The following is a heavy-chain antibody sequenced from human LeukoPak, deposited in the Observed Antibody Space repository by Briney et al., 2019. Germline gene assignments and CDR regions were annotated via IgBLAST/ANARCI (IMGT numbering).Heavy chain of an antibody. CDR1: GGTFSSYA. Sequence: ASVTVSCKASGGTFSSYAISWVRQAPGQGLEWMGGIIPIFGTANYAQKFQGRVTITADESTSTAYMELSSLRSEDTAVYYCARNGFKTYTGFDPWGQGTLVTVSS. J-gene: IGHJ5*02. D-gene: IGHD2-2*03. V-gene: IGHV1-69*13. CDR3: ARNGFKTYTGFDP. CDR2: IIPIFGTA.